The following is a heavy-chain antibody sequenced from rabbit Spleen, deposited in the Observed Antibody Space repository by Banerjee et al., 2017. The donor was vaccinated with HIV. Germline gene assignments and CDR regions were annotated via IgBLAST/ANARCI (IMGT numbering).Heavy chain of an antibody. J-gene: IGHJ6*01. CDR1: GFDFSSYY. CDR3: ARDSGSSFSSYGMDL. D-gene: IGHD8-1*01. V-gene: IGHV1S7*01. Sequence: QLKESGGGLVQPGGSLKLSCKGSGFDFSSYYMSWVRQAPGKGLEWIGYIDPFFGTTYYASWVNGRFTISSHNAQNTLYLQLISLTVADTATYFCARDSGSSFSSYGMDLWGPGTLVTVS. CDR2: IDPFFGTT.